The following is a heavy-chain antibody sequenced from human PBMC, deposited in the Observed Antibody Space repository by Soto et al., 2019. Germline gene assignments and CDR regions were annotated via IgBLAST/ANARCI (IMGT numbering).Heavy chain of an antibody. CDR3: ARGITMVRGVITGGYYYYGMDV. D-gene: IGHD3-10*01. CDR1: GGSISSSNW. V-gene: IGHV4-4*02. CDR2: IYHSGST. J-gene: IGHJ6*02. Sequence: SETLSLTCAVSGGSISSSNWWSWVRQPPGKGLEWIGEIYHSGSTNYNPSLKGRVTISVDKSKNQFSLKLSSVTAADTAVYYCARGITMVRGVITGGYYYYGMDVWGQGTTVTVSS.